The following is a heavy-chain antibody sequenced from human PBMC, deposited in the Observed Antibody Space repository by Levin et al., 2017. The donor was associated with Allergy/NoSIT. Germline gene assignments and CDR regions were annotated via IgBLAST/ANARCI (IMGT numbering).Heavy chain of an antibody. J-gene: IGHJ4*02. CDR3: ARDPAATDYFDY. CDR1: GFTFSSYG. D-gene: IGHD2-15*01. Sequence: GGSLRLSCTASGFTFSSYGMHWVRQAPGKGLEWVAVIWYDLSFPSYSSSLQCRFTISRDNSKNTLYLQMNSLRAEDTAVYYCARDPAATDYFDYWGQGTLVTVSS. V-gene: IGHV3-33*01. CDR2: IWYDLSFP.